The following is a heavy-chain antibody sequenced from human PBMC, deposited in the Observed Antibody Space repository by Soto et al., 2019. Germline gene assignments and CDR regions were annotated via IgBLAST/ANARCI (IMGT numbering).Heavy chain of an antibody. CDR1: GFTFDDYA. V-gene: IGHV3-66*01. CDR3: ARELGSGYFAY. Sequence: EVQLVESGGVVVQPGGSLRLSCAASGFTFDDYAMHWVRQAPGKGLEWVSVVYSGDSTYYADSVKGRFTISRDNSKNTLYLQMNSLRAEDTAVYYCARELGSGYFAYWGQGTLVTVSS. J-gene: IGHJ4*02. D-gene: IGHD3-22*01. CDR2: VYSGDST.